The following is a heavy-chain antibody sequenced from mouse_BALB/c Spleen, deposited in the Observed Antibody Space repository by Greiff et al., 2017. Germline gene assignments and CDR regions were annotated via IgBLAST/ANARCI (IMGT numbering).Heavy chain of an antibody. CDR2: ISSGGSYT. J-gene: IGHJ3*01. CDR3: ARHEGSRSY. Sequence: EVKLVESGGDLVKPGGSLKLSCAASGFTFSSYGMSWVRQTPDKRLEWVATISSGGSYTYYPDSVKGRFTISRDNAKNTLYLQMSSLKSEDTAMYYCARHEGSRSYWGQGTLVTVSA. D-gene: IGHD1-1*01. CDR1: GFTFSSYG. V-gene: IGHV5-6*01.